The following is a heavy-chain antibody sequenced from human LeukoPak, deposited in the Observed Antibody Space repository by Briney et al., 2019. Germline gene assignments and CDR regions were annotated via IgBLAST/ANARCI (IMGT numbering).Heavy chain of an antibody. CDR1: GFSVSTSGVG. V-gene: IGHV2-5*02. Sequence: ESGPTLVNPTQTLTLTCTFSGFSVSTSGVGVGWIRQPPGKALEWLALLYWDDSKPYNPSLRDRLTITQDTSKNQLVLTITNMDPADTATYFCAYRRYSTSSFGSFDVWGQGTVVTVSS. CDR2: LYWDDSK. CDR3: AYRRYSTSSFGSFDV. D-gene: IGHD6-6*01. J-gene: IGHJ3*01.